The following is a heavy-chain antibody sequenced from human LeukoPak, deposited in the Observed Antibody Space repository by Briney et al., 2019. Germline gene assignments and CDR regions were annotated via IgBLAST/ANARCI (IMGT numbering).Heavy chain of an antibody. CDR3: ARALSFTYCSSTSCKDYYYMDV. V-gene: IGHV1-2*02. Sequence: ASVKVSCKASGYTFTGYYMHWVRQAPGQGLEWMGWINPNSGGTNYAQKFQGRVTMTRDTSISTAYMELSRLRSDDTAVYYCARALSFTYCSSTSCKDYYYMDVWGKGTTVTVPS. CDR2: INPNSGGT. D-gene: IGHD2-2*01. CDR1: GYTFTGYY. J-gene: IGHJ6*03.